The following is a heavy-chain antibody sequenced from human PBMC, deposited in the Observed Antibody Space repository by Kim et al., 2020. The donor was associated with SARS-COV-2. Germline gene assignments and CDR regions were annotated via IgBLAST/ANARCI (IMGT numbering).Heavy chain of an antibody. CDR1: GFTFSSYW. CDR2: MNQDGSKK. J-gene: IGHJ4*02. D-gene: IGHD2-8*01. V-gene: IGHV3-7*03. Sequence: GGSLRLSCAASGFTFSSYWMTWLRQSPGKGLEWMAIMNQDGSKKSYVDSVEGRFTISRDNAKNSLYLQMHSLRAEDTAIYYCARDVSYGRHYYWGQGTLVTVSS. CDR3: ARDVSYGRHYY.